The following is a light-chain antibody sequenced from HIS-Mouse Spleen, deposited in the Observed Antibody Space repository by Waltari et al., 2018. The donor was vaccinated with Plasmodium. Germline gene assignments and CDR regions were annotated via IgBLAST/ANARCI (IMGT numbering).Light chain of an antibody. CDR2: GAS. Sequence: EIVLTHSPGTLSLSPGERATLSCKANQIVSSSYLAWYQQKPGQAPRLLIYGASSRATGIPDRFSGSGSGTDFTLTISRLEPEDYAVYYCQQYGSSSWTFGQGTKVEIK. CDR3: QQYGSSSWT. V-gene: IGKV3-20*01. J-gene: IGKJ1*01. CDR1: QIVSSSY.